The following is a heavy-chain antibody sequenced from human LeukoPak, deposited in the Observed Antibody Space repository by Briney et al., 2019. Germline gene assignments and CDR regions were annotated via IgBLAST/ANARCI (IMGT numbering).Heavy chain of an antibody. D-gene: IGHD6-13*01. V-gene: IGHV3-9*01. Sequence: GGSLRLSCAASGFTLDDYAMHWVRQAPGKGLEWVSGINWNSGSIGYADSVKGRFTISSDSAKNSLYLQMNSLRPEDTALYYCAKDTSAGYSNSWSDYWGQGTLVTVSS. CDR1: GFTLDDYA. CDR2: INWNSGSI. J-gene: IGHJ4*02. CDR3: AKDTSAGYSNSWSDY.